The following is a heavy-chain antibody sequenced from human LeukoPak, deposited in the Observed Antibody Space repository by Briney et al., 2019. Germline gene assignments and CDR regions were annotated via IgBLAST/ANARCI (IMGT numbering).Heavy chain of an antibody. CDR3: ARPSVFQYSSSWPNDAFDI. D-gene: IGHD6-13*01. CDR2: IYYSGST. CDR1: GGSISSSSYY. Sequence: SGTLSLTCTVSGGSISSSSYYWGWIRQPPGKGLEWIGSIYYSGSTYYNPSLKSRVTISVDTSKNQFSLKLSSVTAADTAVYYCARPSVFQYSSSWPNDAFDIWGQGTMVTVSS. V-gene: IGHV4-39*01. J-gene: IGHJ3*02.